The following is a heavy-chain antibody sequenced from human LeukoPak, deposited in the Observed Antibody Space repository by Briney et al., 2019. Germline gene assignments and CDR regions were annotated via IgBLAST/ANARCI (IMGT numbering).Heavy chain of an antibody. V-gene: IGHV3-21*01. Sequence: PGRSLRLSCAASGFTFSSYSMNWVRQAPGKGLEWVSSISSSSSYIYYADSVKGRFTISRDNAKNPLYLQMNSLRAEDTAVYYCARDDYGDYGPVAYFDYWGQGTLVTVSS. CDR3: ARDDYGDYGPVAYFDY. CDR1: GFTFSSYS. D-gene: IGHD4-17*01. CDR2: ISSSSSYI. J-gene: IGHJ4*02.